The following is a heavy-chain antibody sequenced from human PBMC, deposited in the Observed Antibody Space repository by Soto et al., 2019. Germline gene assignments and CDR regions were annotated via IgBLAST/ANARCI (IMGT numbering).Heavy chain of an antibody. CDR2: IYYSGST. D-gene: IGHD4-17*01. J-gene: IGHJ6*02. CDR3: ARIDTVPNYYYYYGMDV. Sequence: SSETLSLTCTVSGGSISSYYWSWIRQPPGKGLEWIGYIYYSGSTNYNPSLKSRVTISVDTSKNQFSLNLSSVTAADTAVYYCARIDTVPNYYYYYGMDVWGQGTTVTVSS. V-gene: IGHV4-59*01. CDR1: GGSISSYY.